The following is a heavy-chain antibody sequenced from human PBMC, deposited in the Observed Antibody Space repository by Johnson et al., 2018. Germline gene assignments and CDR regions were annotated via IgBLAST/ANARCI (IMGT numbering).Heavy chain of an antibody. D-gene: IGHD1-26*01. Sequence: LVQSGGGVVQPGRSLRLSCAASGFTFSNYAMHWVRQAPGKGLEWVAVISYDGSNKYYADSVKGRFTISRDNSKNTLYLQMNSLRAEDTAVYYCARDGTPYYYYMDVWGKGTTVTVSS. CDR2: ISYDGSNK. V-gene: IGHV3-30*03. CDR1: GFTFSNYA. J-gene: IGHJ6*03. CDR3: ARDGTPYYYYMDV.